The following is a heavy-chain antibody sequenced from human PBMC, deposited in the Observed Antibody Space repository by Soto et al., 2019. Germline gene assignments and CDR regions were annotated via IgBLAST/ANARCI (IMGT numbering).Heavy chain of an antibody. J-gene: IGHJ6*03. Sequence: PGGSLRLSCAASGFTFSSYWMSWVRQAPGKGLEWVANIKQDGSEKYYVDSVKGRFTISRDNAKNSLYLQMNSLRAEDTAVYYCARVDTCGGDCYTDYYYYYFMDVWGKGTTVTVSS. D-gene: IGHD2-21*01. CDR3: ARVDTCGGDCYTDYYYYYFMDV. CDR2: IKQDGSEK. V-gene: IGHV3-7*01. CDR1: GFTFSSYW.